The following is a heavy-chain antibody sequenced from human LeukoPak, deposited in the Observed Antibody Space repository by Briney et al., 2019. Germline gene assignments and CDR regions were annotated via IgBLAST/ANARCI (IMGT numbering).Heavy chain of an antibody. J-gene: IGHJ5*02. CDR1: GGSITSYY. D-gene: IGHD3-3*01. Sequence: PSETLSLTCTVSGGSITSYYVSWIRQPPGKGLEWIGYIYYRGSPNYNPSLKSQVPMSLDTSKNQFSLKLSSVSAADTAVYYCARYYDFWSGFDPWGQGTLVTVSS. V-gene: IGHV4-59*01. CDR2: IYYRGSP. CDR3: ARYYDFWSGFDP.